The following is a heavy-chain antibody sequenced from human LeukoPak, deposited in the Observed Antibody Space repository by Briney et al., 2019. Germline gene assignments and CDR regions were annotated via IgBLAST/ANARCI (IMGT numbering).Heavy chain of an antibody. CDR3: ASEARLYGGSVNYFDY. V-gene: IGHV1-2*02. CDR2: INPNNGGT. D-gene: IGHD4-23*01. Sequence: ASVKVSCKASGYTFTEYYMHWVRQAPGQGLEWMGWINPNNGGTNYAQEFQGRVTMTRDTSISTAYMELSRLRSDDTAVYYCASEARLYGGSVNYFDYWGQGTLVTVSS. CDR1: GYTFTEYY. J-gene: IGHJ4*02.